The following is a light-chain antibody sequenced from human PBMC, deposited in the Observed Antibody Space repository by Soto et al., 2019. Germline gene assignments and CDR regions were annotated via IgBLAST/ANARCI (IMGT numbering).Light chain of an antibody. CDR3: SSYTATSRV. CDR1: SNDVGGYDY. CDR2: DVS. V-gene: IGLV2-14*03. J-gene: IGLJ2*01. Sequence: QSVLTQPASVSGSPGQSITMSCTGTSNDVGGYDYVSWYQQHPGKAPKLIIYDVSSRPSGVSNRFSGSKSGNTASLTISGLQAEDEADYHCSSYTATSRVFGGGTKVTVL.